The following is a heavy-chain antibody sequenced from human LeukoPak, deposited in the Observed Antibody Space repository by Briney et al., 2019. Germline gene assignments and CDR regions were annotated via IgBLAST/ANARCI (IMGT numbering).Heavy chain of an antibody. CDR3: ARDYSSSWYDEAYFDY. J-gene: IGHJ4*02. V-gene: IGHV3-7*01. CDR1: GFTFSSYW. CDR2: IKQDGSEK. Sequence: GGSLRLSCAASGFTFSSYWMSWVRQAPGKGLEWVANIKQDGSEKYYVDSVKGRFTISRDNAKNSLYLQMNSLRAEDTAVYYCARDYSSSWYDEAYFDYWGQGTLVTVS. D-gene: IGHD6-13*01.